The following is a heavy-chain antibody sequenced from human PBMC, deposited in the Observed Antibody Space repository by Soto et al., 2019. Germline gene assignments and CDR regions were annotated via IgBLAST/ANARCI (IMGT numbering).Heavy chain of an antibody. Sequence: EMQLVESGGGLVQPGRSLRLSCAASGFTFDDYAMHWVRQVPGKGLEWVSGISWNSASIGYADSVKGRFTTSRDNAKNSLYLEMNSLRTEDTALYYCVKDWGHDFGNGYFNFWGQGTLVTVSS. CDR1: GFTFDDYA. CDR3: VKDWGHDFGNGYFNF. J-gene: IGHJ4*02. D-gene: IGHD3-3*01. CDR2: ISWNSASI. V-gene: IGHV3-9*01.